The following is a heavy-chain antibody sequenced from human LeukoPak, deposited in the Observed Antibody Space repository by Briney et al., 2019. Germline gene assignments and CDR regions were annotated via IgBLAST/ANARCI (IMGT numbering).Heavy chain of an antibody. CDR3: ARGDDAVIDY. CDR1: GFTFSSYA. J-gene: IGHJ4*02. CDR2: ISGSGGST. V-gene: IGHV3-23*01. D-gene: IGHD3-16*01. Sequence: GGSLRLSCAASGFTFSSYAMSWVRQAPGKGLEWVSAISGSGGSTYYADSVKGRFTISRDNAKNSLYLQMNSLRAEDTAVYYCARGDDAVIDYWGQGTLVTVSS.